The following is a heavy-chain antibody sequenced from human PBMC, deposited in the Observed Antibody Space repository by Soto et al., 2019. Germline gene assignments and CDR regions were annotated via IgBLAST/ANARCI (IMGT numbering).Heavy chain of an antibody. J-gene: IGHJ1*01. CDR1: GYTFTSYY. CDR3: ARRLAVAGHEYFQH. CDR2: IDPGGGST. V-gene: IGHV1-46*03. D-gene: IGHD6-19*01. Sequence: ASVKVSCKASGYTFTSYYMNWVRQAHGQGLVWMGIIDPGGGSTDYAQKFQGRITMTRDTSTSTVYMELSSLRSDDTAMYYCARRLAVAGHEYFQHWGQGTLVTVSS.